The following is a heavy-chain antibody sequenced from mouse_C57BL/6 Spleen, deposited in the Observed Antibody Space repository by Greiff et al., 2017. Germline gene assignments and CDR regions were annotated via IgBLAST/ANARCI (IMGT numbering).Heavy chain of an antibody. V-gene: IGHV1-4*01. CDR3: ARPLYYGEFAY. Sequence: QVQLQQSGAELARPGASVKMSCKASGYTFTSYTMHWVKQRPGQGLEWIGYINPSSGYTKYNQKFKDKATLTADKSSSTAYMQLISLTSEDSAVYYCARPLYYGEFAYWGQGTLVTVSA. D-gene: IGHD1-1*01. J-gene: IGHJ3*01. CDR2: INPSSGYT. CDR1: GYTFTSYT.